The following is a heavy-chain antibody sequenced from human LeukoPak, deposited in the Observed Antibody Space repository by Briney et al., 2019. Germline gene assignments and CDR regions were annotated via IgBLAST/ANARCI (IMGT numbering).Heavy chain of an antibody. CDR2: ISYDGGNK. CDR3: AKDGSIPASQLGY. D-gene: IGHD2-2*01. V-gene: IGHV3-30*18. Sequence: GGSLRLSCAASGFTFSSYAMSWVRQAPGKGLEWVAIISYDGGNKYYADSVKGRFTISRDNSKNTLYLQMNSLRAEDTAVYYCAKDGSIPASQLGYWGQGTLVTVSS. J-gene: IGHJ4*02. CDR1: GFTFSSYA.